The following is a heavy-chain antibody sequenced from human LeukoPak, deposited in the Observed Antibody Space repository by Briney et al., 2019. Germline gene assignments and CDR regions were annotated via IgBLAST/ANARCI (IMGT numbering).Heavy chain of an antibody. CDR3: ARDPGLTFYYGSGSYYNREAHFDY. D-gene: IGHD3-10*01. CDR2: ISYDGSNK. Sequence: QSGGSLRLSCAASGFTFSSYAMHWVRQAPGKGLEWVAVISYDGSNKYYADSVKGRFTISRDNSKNTLYLQMNSLRAEDTAVYYCARDPGLTFYYGSGSYYNREAHFDYWGQGTLVTVSS. V-gene: IGHV3-30-3*01. CDR1: GFTFSSYA. J-gene: IGHJ4*02.